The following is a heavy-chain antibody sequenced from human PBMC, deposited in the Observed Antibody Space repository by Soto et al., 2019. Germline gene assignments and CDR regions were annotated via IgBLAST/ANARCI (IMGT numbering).Heavy chain of an antibody. CDR2: IYYSGST. J-gene: IGHJ3*02. CDR1: GGSISRGGYY. D-gene: IGHD1-26*01. CDR3: ARDREEATAYDAFDI. Sequence: SETLSLTCTVSGGSISRGGYYWSWIRQHPGKGLEWIGYIYYSGSTYYNPSLKSRVTISVDTSKNQFSLKLSSVTAADTAVYYCARDREEATAYDAFDIWGQGTMVTVSS. V-gene: IGHV4-31*03.